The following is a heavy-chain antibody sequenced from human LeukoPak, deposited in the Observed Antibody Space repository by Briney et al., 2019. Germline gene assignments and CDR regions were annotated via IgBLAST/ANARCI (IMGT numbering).Heavy chain of an antibody. CDR2: IIPILGIA. CDR1: GGTFSSYA. D-gene: IGHD3-22*01. Sequence: GASVKVSCKASGGTFSSYAISWVRQAPGQGLEWMGRIIPILGIANYAQKFQGRVTITADKSTGTAYMELSSLRSEDTAVYYCARVASSDSSGYYYYFDYWGQGTLVTVSS. J-gene: IGHJ4*02. CDR3: ARVASSDSSGYYYYFDY. V-gene: IGHV1-69*04.